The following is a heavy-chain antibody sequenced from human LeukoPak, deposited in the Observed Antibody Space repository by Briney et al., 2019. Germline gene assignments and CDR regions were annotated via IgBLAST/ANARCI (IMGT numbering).Heavy chain of an antibody. J-gene: IGHJ4*02. CDR2: ISSSGSTI. CDR3: ASHFIAAFDY. CDR1: GFTFSSYE. V-gene: IGHV3-48*03. Sequence: GGSLRLSCAASGFTFSSYEMNWVRQAPGKGLEWVSYISSSGSTIYYADSVKGRFTISRDNAKNSLYLQMNSLRAEDTADYYCASHFIAAFDYWGQGTLVTVSS. D-gene: IGHD6-13*01.